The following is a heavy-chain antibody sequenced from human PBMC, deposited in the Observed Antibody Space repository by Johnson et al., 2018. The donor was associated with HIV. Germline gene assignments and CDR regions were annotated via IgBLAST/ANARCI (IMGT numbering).Heavy chain of an antibody. CDR2: IKSKTDGGTT. CDR1: RFTFSAYP. J-gene: IGHJ3*02. D-gene: IGHD2/OR15-2a*01. Sequence: EVQLIESGGGLVQPGGSLRLSCAASRFTFSAYPMHWVRQAPGKGLEWVGRIKSKTDGGTTDYAAPVKGRFTISRDDSKNTLYVQMKSLKTEDTAVYYCTTDHYFLDALDSWGQGTMVTVSS. V-gene: IGHV3-15*01. CDR3: TTDHYFLDALDS.